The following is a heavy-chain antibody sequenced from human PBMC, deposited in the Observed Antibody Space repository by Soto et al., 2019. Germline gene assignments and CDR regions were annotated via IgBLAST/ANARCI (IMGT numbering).Heavy chain of an antibody. CDR2: ISSSGSTI. CDR3: ARDSQFSPLDFDY. Sequence: GGSLRLSCAASGFTFSDYYMSWIRQAPGKGLEWVSYISSSGSTIYYADSVKGRFTISRDKAKNSLYLQMNSLRAEDTAVYYCARDSQFSPLDFDYWGQGTLVTVSS. J-gene: IGHJ4*02. D-gene: IGHD1-1*01. CDR1: GFTFSDYY. V-gene: IGHV3-11*01.